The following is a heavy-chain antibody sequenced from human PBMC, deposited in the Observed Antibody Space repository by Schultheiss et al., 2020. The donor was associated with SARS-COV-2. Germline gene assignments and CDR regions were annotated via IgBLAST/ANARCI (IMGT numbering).Heavy chain of an antibody. CDR1: RFTFKSYG. Sequence: GGSLRLSCAASRFTFKSYGMHWVRQAPGKGLEWVAVIWYDGSNKYYADSVKGRFTISRDNSKNTLYLQMNSLRAEDTAVYYCAREISSGWHGGYFQHWGQGTLVTVSS. D-gene: IGHD6-19*01. J-gene: IGHJ1*01. V-gene: IGHV3-33*08. CDR3: AREISSGWHGGYFQH. CDR2: IWYDGSNK.